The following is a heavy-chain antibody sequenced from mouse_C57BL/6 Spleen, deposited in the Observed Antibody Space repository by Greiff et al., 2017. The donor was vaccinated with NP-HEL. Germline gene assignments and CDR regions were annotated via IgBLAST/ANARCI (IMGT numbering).Heavy chain of an antibody. CDR1: GYTFTSYW. D-gene: IGHD2-4*01. J-gene: IGHJ4*01. CDR2: IDPSDSET. CDR3: ARSLRQDYYAMDY. Sequence: QVHVKQPGAELVRPGSSVKLSCKASGYTFTSYWMHWVKQRPIQGLEWIGNIDPSDSETHYNQKFKDKATLTVDKSSSTAYMQLSSLTSEDSAVYYCARSLRQDYYAMDYWGQGTSVTVSS. V-gene: IGHV1-52*01.